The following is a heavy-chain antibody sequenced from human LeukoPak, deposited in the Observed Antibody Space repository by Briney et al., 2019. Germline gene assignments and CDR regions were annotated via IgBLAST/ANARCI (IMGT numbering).Heavy chain of an antibody. CDR1: GFTFSSHA. CDR2: MSGSGRNI. J-gene: IGHJ1*01. V-gene: IGHV3-23*01. CDR3: ARSFNH. Sequence: GGSLRLSCAASGFTFSSHAMSWVRQAPGKGLEWVSGMSGSGRNIYYADSVKGRFTISRDNSKNTLYLQMNSLRDEDTALYYCARSFNHWGQGTLVTVSS.